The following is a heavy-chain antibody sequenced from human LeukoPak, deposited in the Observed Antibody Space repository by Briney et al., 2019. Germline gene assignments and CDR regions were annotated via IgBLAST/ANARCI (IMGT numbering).Heavy chain of an antibody. CDR2: IYYSGST. CDR1: GGSISSSSYY. D-gene: IGHD3-9*01. V-gene: IGHV4-39*01. Sequence: SETLSLTCTVSGGSISSSSYYWGWIRQPRGKGLEWIGSIYYSGSTYYNPSLKSRVTISVDTSKNQFSLKLSSVTAADTAVYYCARHVRYYDILTGFDYYYYMDVWGKGTTVTISS. J-gene: IGHJ6*03. CDR3: ARHVRYYDILTGFDYYYYMDV.